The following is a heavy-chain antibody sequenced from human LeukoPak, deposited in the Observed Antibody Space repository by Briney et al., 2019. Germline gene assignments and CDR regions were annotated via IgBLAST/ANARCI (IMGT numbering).Heavy chain of an antibody. V-gene: IGHV3-33*05. CDR3: ARERKLEIAVGSTIFNY. CDR2: ISYDGNGI. J-gene: IGHJ4*02. Sequence: PGGSLSLSWAASGFSFSGSGMHWGRQPPGKGLGWVALISYDGNGIHDADSMKARFTISRNKSKNTLYLQMISLRAEDTAVYYMARERKLEIAVGSTIFNYWGQGTLVTVSS. D-gene: IGHD6-19*01. CDR1: GFSFSGSG.